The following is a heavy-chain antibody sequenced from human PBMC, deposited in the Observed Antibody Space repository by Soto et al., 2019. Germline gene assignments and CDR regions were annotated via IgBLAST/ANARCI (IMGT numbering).Heavy chain of an antibody. Sequence: QVQLVQSGAEVKKPGASVKVSCKASGYTFTGYYMHWVRQAPGQGLEWMGWINPNSGGTNYAQKFQGWVTMTRDTSISTAYMELSRLRSDDTAVYYCAIGWAAPLVDYYYGMDVWGQGTTVTVSS. V-gene: IGHV1-2*04. CDR3: AIGWAAPLVDYYYGMDV. J-gene: IGHJ6*02. CDR2: INPNSGGT. D-gene: IGHD2-8*02. CDR1: GYTFTGYY.